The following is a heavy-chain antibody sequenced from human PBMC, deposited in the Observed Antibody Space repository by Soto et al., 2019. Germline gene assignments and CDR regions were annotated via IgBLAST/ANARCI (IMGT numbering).Heavy chain of an antibody. CDR2: IKQDVSEK. J-gene: IGHJ4*02. V-gene: IGHV3-7*05. D-gene: IGHD3-10*01. CDR1: GFTFSSYW. CDR3: ATIWFGELFDY. Sequence: SGGSLRPSCAASGFTFSSYWMSWVRQAPGKGLEWVANIKQDVSEKYYVDSVKGRFTISRDNAKNSLYLQMNSLRAEDSAVYYCATIWFGELFDYWGQGTLVTVSS.